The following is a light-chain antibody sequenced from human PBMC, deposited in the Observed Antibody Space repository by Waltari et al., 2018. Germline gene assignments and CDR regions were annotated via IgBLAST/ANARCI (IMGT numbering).Light chain of an antibody. V-gene: IGKV3-20*01. J-gene: IGKJ3*01. CDR1: QSVSSSY. CDR3: QQSYSTPFT. Sequence: EIVLTQSPGTLSLSPGERATLSCRASQSVSSSYLAWYQQKPGQAPRLLIYGASSLQSGVPSGFSGSGSGTDFTLTISSLHPEDFATYYCQQSYSTPFTFGPGTKVDIK. CDR2: GAS.